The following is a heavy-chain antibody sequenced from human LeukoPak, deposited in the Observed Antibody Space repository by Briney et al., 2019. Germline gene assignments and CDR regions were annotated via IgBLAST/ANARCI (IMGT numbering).Heavy chain of an antibody. CDR1: GYTFTGDY. V-gene: IGHV1-2*02. CDR2: INPNSGGT. CDR3: ARDSELLWFGEFGDY. Sequence: ASVKLSCKASGYTFTGDYMHWVRQAPGQGLVWVGWINPNSGGTSYAQSFQGRFTITRDTAINTAYMEMSRLRADDTAVYYCARDSELLWFGEFGDYRGQGPGVPVSS. D-gene: IGHD3-10*01. J-gene: IGHJ4*02.